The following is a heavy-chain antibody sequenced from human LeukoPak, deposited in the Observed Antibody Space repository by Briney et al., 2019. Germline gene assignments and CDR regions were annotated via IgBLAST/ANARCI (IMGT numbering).Heavy chain of an antibody. Sequence: GGSLRLASKGSGYSFTSYWIGWERQMPGKGLEWLGIIYPGDSDIRYSPSFQGQVTMSADKSISTAYLQWSSLKASDTAMYYCARRFSSGWYFDNWGQGILVTVSS. D-gene: IGHD6-19*01. CDR3: ARRFSSGWYFDN. V-gene: IGHV5-51*01. CDR2: IYPGDSDI. CDR1: GYSFTSYW. J-gene: IGHJ4*02.